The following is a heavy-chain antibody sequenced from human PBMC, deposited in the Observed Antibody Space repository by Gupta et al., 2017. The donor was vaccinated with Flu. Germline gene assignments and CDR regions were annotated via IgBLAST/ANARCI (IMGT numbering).Heavy chain of an antibody. V-gene: IGHV4-38-2*01. CDR3: ARVSQWPITQNFDY. CDR2: IYHSGST. Sequence: QVQLQESGPGLVKPSETLSLTCAVSGSSISSGYYWGWLRQPPGKGLEWIGSIYHSGSTYYNPSLKSRVTISVDTSKNQFSLKLSSVTAADTAVYYCARVSQWPITQNFDYWGQGTLVTVSS. CDR1: GSSISSGYY. D-gene: IGHD6-19*01. J-gene: IGHJ4*02.